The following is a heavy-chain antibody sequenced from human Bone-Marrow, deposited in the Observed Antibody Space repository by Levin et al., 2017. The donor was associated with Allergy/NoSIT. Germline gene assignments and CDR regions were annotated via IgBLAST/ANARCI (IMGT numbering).Heavy chain of an antibody. CDR3: AKDIGSIAARNAFDI. CDR2: ISWNSGSI. J-gene: IGHJ3*02. V-gene: IGHV3-9*01. Sequence: SLKISCAASGFTFDDYAMHWVRQAPGKGLEWVSGISWNSGSIGYADSVKGRFTISRDNAKNSLYLQMNSLRAEDTALYYCAKDIGSIAARNAFDIWGQGTMVTVSS. CDR1: GFTFDDYA. D-gene: IGHD6-6*01.